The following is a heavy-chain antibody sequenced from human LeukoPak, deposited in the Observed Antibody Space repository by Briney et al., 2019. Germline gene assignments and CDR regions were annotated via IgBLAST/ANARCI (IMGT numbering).Heavy chain of an antibody. V-gene: IGHV3-21*04. CDR3: ARLRFGRPADY. CDR1: GFTFSSYS. J-gene: IGHJ4*02. D-gene: IGHD3-16*01. Sequence: GGSLRLSCAASGFTFSSYSMNWVRQAPGKGLEWVSSISSSSSYIYYADSVKGRFTISRDNAKNSLYLQMNSLRAEDTAVYYCARLRFGRPADYWGQGTLVTVSS. CDR2: ISSSSSYI.